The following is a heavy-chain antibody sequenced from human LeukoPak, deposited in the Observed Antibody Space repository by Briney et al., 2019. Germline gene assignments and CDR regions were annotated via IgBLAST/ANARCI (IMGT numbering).Heavy chain of an antibody. J-gene: IGHJ6*02. CDR2: IKADGSGT. Sequence: GGALRLSCATSGFTIGPYAMYWVRQGPGRGLEWVSVIKADGSGTFYADSVRGRFTTSRDNSKNSLYLQMNSLTSEDTALYYCATWAFYHNLDVWGQGTTVIVSS. CDR3: ATWAFYHNLDV. V-gene: IGHV3-43*02. CDR1: GFTIGPYA. D-gene: IGHD2/OR15-2a*01.